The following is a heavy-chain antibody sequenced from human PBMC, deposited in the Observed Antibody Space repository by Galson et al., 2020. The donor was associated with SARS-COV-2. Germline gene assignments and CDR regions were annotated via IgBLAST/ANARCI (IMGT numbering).Heavy chain of an antibody. Sequence: GESLKISCAGPGFSFAKYAMHWVRQAPGKGLGWLSVISYDGSNTYYADSVKGPFTIPRDGSNNTLYLHMNSLTTGDTAIYYCASARGLFGVVTMTALDVWGQGTTVAVSS. CDR3: ASARGLFGVVTMTALDV. V-gene: IGHV3-30*03. CDR1: GFSFAKYA. CDR2: ISYDGSNT. J-gene: IGHJ6*02. D-gene: IGHD3-3*01.